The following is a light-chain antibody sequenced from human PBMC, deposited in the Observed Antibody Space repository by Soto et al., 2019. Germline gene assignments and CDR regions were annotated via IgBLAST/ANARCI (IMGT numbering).Light chain of an antibody. CDR2: GAS. V-gene: IGKV3-15*01. CDR3: QQYNNWPGLT. CDR1: QSVSSN. Sequence: EIVMTQSPATLSVSPGERATLSCRASQSVSSNLAWYQQKPGQAPRLLIYGASTRATGIPARFSGSGSGTDFTLTISSLQSEDFAVYYCQQYNNWPGLTFGGGTKVEIK. J-gene: IGKJ4*01.